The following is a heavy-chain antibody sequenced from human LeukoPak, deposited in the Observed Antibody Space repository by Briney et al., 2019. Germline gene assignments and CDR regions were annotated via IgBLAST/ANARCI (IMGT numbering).Heavy chain of an antibody. V-gene: IGHV3-30*02. CDR2: IRYDGSNK. CDR3: ATCLYYYDSSGYKGGAFDL. Sequence: GGSLRLSCAASAPTFSSYGMQWVRQAPGKGLEWVAFIRYDGSNKYYADSVKGRFTVSRDNSKNTLYLQMNSLRTEDTAVYYCATCLYYYDSSGYKGGAFDLWGQGTMVTVSS. CDR1: APTFSSYG. J-gene: IGHJ3*01. D-gene: IGHD3-22*01.